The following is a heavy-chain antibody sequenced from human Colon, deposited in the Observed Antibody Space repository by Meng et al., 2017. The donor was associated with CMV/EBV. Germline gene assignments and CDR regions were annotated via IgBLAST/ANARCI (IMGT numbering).Heavy chain of an antibody. Sequence: KTSGSIFTPYAIHWVRQAPGQGLEWMGWINGDTGNTKYSLKFQDRVTFSRDISASTVYMELSELTSQDSSFYYCARDVGTTGHNRLDPWGQGTLVTVSS. CDR3: ARDVGTTGHNRLDP. J-gene: IGHJ5*02. V-gene: IGHV1-3*01. CDR2: INGDTGNT. D-gene: IGHD1-1*01. CDR1: GSIFTPYA.